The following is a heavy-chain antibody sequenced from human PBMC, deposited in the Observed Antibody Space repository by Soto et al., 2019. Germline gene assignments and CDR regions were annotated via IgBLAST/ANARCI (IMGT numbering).Heavy chain of an antibody. J-gene: IGHJ4*02. CDR2: IRSFDYRT. Sequence: LRLSCTASGFAFSQYGMSWVRQAQGKGLEWVSSIRSFDYRTNYADSVKGRFTISRDNSKSTLSLQMNSLRAEDTAVYYCAKDVESGWYEAFDYWGPGTLVTVSS. CDR1: GFAFSQYG. CDR3: AKDVESGWYEAFDY. V-gene: IGHV3-23*01. D-gene: IGHD6-19*01.